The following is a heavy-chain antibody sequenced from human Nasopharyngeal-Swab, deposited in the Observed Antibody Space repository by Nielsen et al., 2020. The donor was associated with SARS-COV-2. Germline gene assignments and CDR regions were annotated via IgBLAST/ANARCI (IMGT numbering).Heavy chain of an antibody. CDR1: GFTFSSYW. CDR3: ARATPAFDI. J-gene: IGHJ3*02. CDR2: INSDGSST. V-gene: IGHV3-74*01. Sequence: GESLKISCAASGFTFSSYWMHWVRQAPGKGLVWVSRINSDGSSTSYADSVKGRFTISRDNAKNTLYLQMNSLRDEDTAVYYCARATPAFDIWGQGTMVTVSS.